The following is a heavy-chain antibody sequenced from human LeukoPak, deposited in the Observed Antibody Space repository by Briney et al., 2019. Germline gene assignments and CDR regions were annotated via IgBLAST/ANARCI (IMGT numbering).Heavy chain of an antibody. J-gene: IGHJ4*02. D-gene: IGHD3-3*02. V-gene: IGHV3-7*01. CDR1: GFTFSSYW. CDR3: ARPRHFWSGYWGYLDY. CDR2: IKQDGSEK. Sequence: GGSLRLSCAASGFTFSSYWMSWVRQAPGKGLEWVANIKQDGSEKYYVDSVKGRFTISRDNAKNSLYLQMNSLRAEDTAVYYCARPRHFWSGYWGYLDYWGQGTLVTVSS.